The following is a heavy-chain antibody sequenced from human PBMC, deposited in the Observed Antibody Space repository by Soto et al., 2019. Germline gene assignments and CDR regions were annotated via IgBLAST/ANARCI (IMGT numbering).Heavy chain of an antibody. CDR2: ISNSGETT. CDR3: AGGDSIFGVVRGGTRCDP. V-gene: IGHV3-11*01. J-gene: IGHJ5*02. Sequence: QVQLVESGGSLVKPGGSLRLSCAASGFTFSDHHMSWCRQAPGKGLEWVSYISNSGETTHYADSVKGRFTISRDNAKNSLSQQVNSLRDDDTAVYFCAGGDSIFGVVRGGTRCDPWGQGTLVTVSS. D-gene: IGHD3-3*01. CDR1: GFTFSDHH.